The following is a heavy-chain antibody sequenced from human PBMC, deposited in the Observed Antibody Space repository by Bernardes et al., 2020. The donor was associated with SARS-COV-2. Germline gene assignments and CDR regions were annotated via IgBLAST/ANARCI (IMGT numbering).Heavy chain of an antibody. CDR1: GYTFSTSG. CDR2: ISAYNGNT. D-gene: IGHD2-21*01. V-gene: IGHV1-18*01. J-gene: IGHJ5*02. Sequence: ASVKVSCKASGYTFSTSGITWVRQAPGQGLEWMGWISAYNGNTKYAQNLQGRVTMTTDTPTSTAYMELRSLTSDDTAVYYCARDSSPRIPTEKNLFDPWGQGNLVTVSS. CDR3: ARDSSPRIPTEKNLFDP.